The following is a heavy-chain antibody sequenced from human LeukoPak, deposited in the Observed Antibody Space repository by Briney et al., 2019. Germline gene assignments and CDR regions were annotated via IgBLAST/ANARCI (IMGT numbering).Heavy chain of an antibody. Sequence: GGSLRLSCAASRFTFSNYWMGWVCQAPGKGLEWVANIKTDGNEQSYLDSVKGRFTISRDNAKNSLSLQMSSLKAEDTAVYYCARDPTTSQGSDAFDIWGQGTRVTVSS. CDR3: ARDPTTSQGSDAFDI. V-gene: IGHV3-7*01. CDR2: IKTDGNEQ. J-gene: IGHJ3*02. D-gene: IGHD1-1*01. CDR1: RFTFSNYW.